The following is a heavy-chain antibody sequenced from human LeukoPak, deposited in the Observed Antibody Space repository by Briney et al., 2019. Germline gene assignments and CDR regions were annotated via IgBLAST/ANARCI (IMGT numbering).Heavy chain of an antibody. Sequence: PGGSLPLSCLASGLTFSKFVTHWLGQAAGRGVAYVSANSSKGHSTSHAEAVKGRFSIASDNSQNRLNLQMNSLRADDTAVYYCVVRWELRHAFDIWGQGTMVTVSS. V-gene: IGHV3-64D*06. J-gene: IGHJ3*02. CDR1: GLTFSKFV. CDR2: NSSKGHST. CDR3: VVRWELRHAFDI. D-gene: IGHD1-26*01.